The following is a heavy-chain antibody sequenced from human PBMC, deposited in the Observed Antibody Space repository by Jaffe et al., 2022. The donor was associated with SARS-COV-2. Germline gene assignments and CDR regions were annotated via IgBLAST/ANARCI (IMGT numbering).Heavy chain of an antibody. CDR1: GYTLTDYY. CDR3: ARVRDVVVTGPFSGMDV. D-gene: IGHD2-15*01. J-gene: IGHJ6*02. V-gene: IGHV1-2*02. Sequence: QVQLVQSGAEVKKPGASVKVSCKASGYTLTDYYVHWVRQAPGQGLEWMGWINPNNGGIKYSQKFKGRLTMTRDTSINTAYMELSSLRSDDTAVYFCARVRDVVVTGPFSGMDVWGQGTTVTVS. CDR2: INPNNGGI.